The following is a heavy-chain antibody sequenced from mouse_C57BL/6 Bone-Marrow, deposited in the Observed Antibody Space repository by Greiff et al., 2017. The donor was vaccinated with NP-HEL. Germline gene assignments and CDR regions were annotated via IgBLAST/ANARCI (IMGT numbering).Heavy chain of an antibody. J-gene: IGHJ1*03. CDR2: ISYDGSN. CDR1: GYSITSGYY. V-gene: IGHV3-6*01. Sequence: EVQVVESGPGLVKPSQSLSLTCSVTGYSITSGYYWNWIRQFPGNKLEWMGYISYDGSNNYNPSLKNRISITRDTSKNQFFLKLNSVTTEDTATYYCARVAGTHWYFDVWGTGTTVTVSS. D-gene: IGHD4-1*01. CDR3: ARVAGTHWYFDV.